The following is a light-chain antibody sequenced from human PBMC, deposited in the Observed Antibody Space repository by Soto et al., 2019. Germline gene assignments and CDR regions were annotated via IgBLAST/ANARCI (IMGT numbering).Light chain of an antibody. Sequence: EIVLTQSPGTLSLSPGERATLSCRASQSVSSYLAWYQQKPGQAPRLLIYDASTRATGISARFSGSGSGTEFTLTNSSLEPEDCAIYYCQQSSNWRVTFGQGTKVEVK. J-gene: IGKJ1*01. CDR3: QQSSNWRVT. V-gene: IGKV3-11*01. CDR1: QSVSSY. CDR2: DAS.